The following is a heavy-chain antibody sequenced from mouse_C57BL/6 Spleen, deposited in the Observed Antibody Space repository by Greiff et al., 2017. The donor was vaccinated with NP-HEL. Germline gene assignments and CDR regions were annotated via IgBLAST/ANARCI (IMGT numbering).Heavy chain of an antibody. Sequence: VQLQQPGAELVRPGSSVKLSCKASGYTFTSYWMHWVKQRPIQGLEWIGNIDPSDSETHYNQKFKDKATLTVDKSSSTAYMQLSSLTSEDSAGYYCARGDYYGSSGAWFAYWGQGTLVTVSA. CDR1: GYTFTSYW. CDR3: ARGDYYGSSGAWFAY. CDR2: IDPSDSET. D-gene: IGHD1-1*01. V-gene: IGHV1-52*01. J-gene: IGHJ3*01.